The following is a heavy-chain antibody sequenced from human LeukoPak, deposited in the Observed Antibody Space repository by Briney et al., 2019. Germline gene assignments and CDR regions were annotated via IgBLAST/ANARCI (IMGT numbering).Heavy chain of an antibody. CDR1: GYTFTRYG. J-gene: IGHJ4*02. CDR3: AREPGYSSGWYGRFDY. V-gene: IGHV1-18*01. Sequence: ASVKVSCEASGYTFTRYGISWVRQAPGQGLEWMGWISAYNGNTNYAQKLQGRVTMTTDTSTSTAYMELRSLRTDDTAVYYCAREPGYSSGWYGRFDYWGQGTLVTVSS. D-gene: IGHD6-19*01. CDR2: ISAYNGNT.